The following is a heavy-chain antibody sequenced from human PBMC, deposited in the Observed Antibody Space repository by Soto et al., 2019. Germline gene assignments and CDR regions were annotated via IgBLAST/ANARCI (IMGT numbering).Heavy chain of an antibody. D-gene: IGHD3-22*01. Sequence: SVKVSCRASGGTFSSYTISWVRQAPGQGLEWMGEIIPIFGTANYAQKFQGRVTITADESTSTAYMELSSLRSEDTAVYYCARDRGPSSGYYPYWFDPWGQGTLVTVSS. CDR3: ARDRGPSSGYYPYWFDP. CDR1: GGTFSSYT. CDR2: IIPIFGTA. V-gene: IGHV1-69*13. J-gene: IGHJ5*02.